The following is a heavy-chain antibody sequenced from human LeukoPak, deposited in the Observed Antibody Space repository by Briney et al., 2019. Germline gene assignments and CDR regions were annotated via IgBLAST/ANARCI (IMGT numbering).Heavy chain of an antibody. CDR1: GFTFSTYA. CDR2: ISGSGGST. Sequence: GGSLRLSCAASGFTFSTYAMSWVRQAPGKGLEWVSVISGSGGSTYYADSVKGRFTISRDNSKNTLYRQMNSLRAEDTAVYYCAKGPQYYYGSGDYFDYWGQGTLVTVSS. D-gene: IGHD3-10*01. J-gene: IGHJ4*02. V-gene: IGHV3-23*01. CDR3: AKGPQYYYGSGDYFDY.